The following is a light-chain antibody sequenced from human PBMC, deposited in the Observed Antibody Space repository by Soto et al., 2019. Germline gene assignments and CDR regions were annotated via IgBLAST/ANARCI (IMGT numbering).Light chain of an antibody. CDR2: DAS. J-gene: IGKJ4*01. Sequence: EIVLTQSPATLSSSPGERATLSCRASQSIDTYLAWYQQKPGQAPRLLIYDASDRATGIPARFSGSGSGTAFTLTMSGLEPEDFALYYCQQRYNWPLTFGGGTKV. CDR3: QQRYNWPLT. CDR1: QSIDTY. V-gene: IGKV3-11*01.